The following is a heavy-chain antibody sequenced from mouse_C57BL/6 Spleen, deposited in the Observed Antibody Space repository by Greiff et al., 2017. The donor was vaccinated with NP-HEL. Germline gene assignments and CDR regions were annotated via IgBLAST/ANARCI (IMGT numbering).Heavy chain of an antibody. V-gene: IGHV2-2*01. J-gene: IGHJ3*01. D-gene: IGHD1-1*01. Sequence: VKLQESGPGLVQPSQSLSITCTVSGFSLTSYGVHWVRQSPGKGLEWLGVIWSGGSTDYNAAFISRLSISKDNSKSQVFFKMNSLQADDTAIYYCARNYYGSSYLAWFAYWGQGTLVTVSA. CDR1: GFSLTSYG. CDR2: IWSGGST. CDR3: ARNYYGSSYLAWFAY.